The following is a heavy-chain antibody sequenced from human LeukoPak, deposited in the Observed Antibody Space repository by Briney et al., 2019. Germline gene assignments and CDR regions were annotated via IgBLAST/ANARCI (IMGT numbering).Heavy chain of an antibody. D-gene: IGHD5-24*01. J-gene: IGHJ3*02. CDR3: ARIRDGYNDAYDI. CDR2: INPSDGST. CDR1: GYTFTSYY. V-gene: IGHV1-46*01. Sequence: ASVKVSCKASGYTFTSYYIHLVRQAPGQGFEWMAIINPSDGSTTNSQKFQGRVTMTRDTSTSTVYMELSGLRSEDTALYHCARIRDGYNDAYDIWGQGTMVTVPS.